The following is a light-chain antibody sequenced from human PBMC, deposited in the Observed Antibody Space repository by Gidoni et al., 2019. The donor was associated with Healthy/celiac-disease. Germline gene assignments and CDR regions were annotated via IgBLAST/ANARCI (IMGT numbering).Light chain of an antibody. Sequence: DIVMTQSPDSLAVALGERATIYCKSSQSVLYSSNNKNYLAWYQQKPGQPPKLLIYWASTRESGVPDRCSGSGSGTDFTLTISSLQAEDVAVYYCQQYYSSPWTFGQGTKVEIK. CDR3: QQYYSSPWT. CDR2: WAS. V-gene: IGKV4-1*01. CDR1: QSVLYSSNNKNY. J-gene: IGKJ1*01.